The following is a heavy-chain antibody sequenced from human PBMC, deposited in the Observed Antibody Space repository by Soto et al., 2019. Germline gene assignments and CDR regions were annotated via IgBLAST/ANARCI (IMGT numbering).Heavy chain of an antibody. D-gene: IGHD1-1*01. CDR1: GASVSSDY. J-gene: IGHJ4*02. Sequence: QVPLQQSGPGLVKPSETLSLTCIFSGASVSSDYWSWIRQPAGKGLEWIGRIYTRGTTNYNPSFKSRVTMSVDTSKNQVALNLSAVTAADTAVYDCARGTGTVNFDSWGRGILVTVSS. V-gene: IGHV4-4*07. CDR3: ARGTGTVNFDS. CDR2: IYTRGTT.